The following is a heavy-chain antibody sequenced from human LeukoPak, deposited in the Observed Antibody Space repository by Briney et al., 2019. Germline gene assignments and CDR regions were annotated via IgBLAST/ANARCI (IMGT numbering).Heavy chain of an antibody. J-gene: IGHJ4*02. D-gene: IGHD5-18*01. V-gene: IGHV4-59*01. CDR2: VYFSGGT. CDR3: ARSGHSYGTYYFDY. CDR1: GGSISSYY. Sequence: PSETLSLTCTVSGGSISSYYWSWIRQPPGKGLEWIGYVYFSGGTNYNPSLKSRVTISVDTSKNQFSLKLSSVTAADTAVYYCARSGHSYGTYYFDYWGQRSLVTVSS.